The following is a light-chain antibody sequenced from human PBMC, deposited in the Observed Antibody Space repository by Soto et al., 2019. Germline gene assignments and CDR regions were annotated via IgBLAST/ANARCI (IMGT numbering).Light chain of an antibody. CDR1: QSISIW. J-gene: IGKJ1*01. Sequence: DIHMTQSPSTLSASVGDRVTITCRASQSISIWLAWYQQKPGRAPNLLIYGTSRLESGVQSRFSGSGSGTEFTLTISSLQPDDFATYYCQHYNDYSWTFGQGTKVEIK. V-gene: IGKV1-5*03. CDR3: QHYNDYSWT. CDR2: GTS.